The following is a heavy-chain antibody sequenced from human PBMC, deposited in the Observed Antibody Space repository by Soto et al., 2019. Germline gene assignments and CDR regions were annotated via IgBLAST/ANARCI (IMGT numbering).Heavy chain of an antibody. J-gene: IGHJ3*02. CDR3: ARGYSSGWSTDAFDI. Sequence: ASVKVSCKASGGTFSSYTISWVRQAPGQGLEWMGRIIPILGIANYAQKFQGRVTITADKSTRTAYMELSSLRSEDTAVYYCARGYSSGWSTDAFDIWGQGTMVTVSS. CDR2: IIPILGIA. V-gene: IGHV1-69*02. CDR1: GGTFSSYT. D-gene: IGHD6-19*01.